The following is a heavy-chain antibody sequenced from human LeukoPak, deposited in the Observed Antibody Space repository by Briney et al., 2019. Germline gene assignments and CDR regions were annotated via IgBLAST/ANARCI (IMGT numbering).Heavy chain of an antibody. J-gene: IGHJ4*02. D-gene: IGHD1-26*01. CDR3: AKSRSGSPHSFDY. CDR2: ISGSGRST. V-gene: IGHV3-23*01. CDR1: GFTFSSYA. Sequence: HAGGSLRLSCAASGFTFSSYAMSWVRQAPGKGLEWVSAISGSGRSTYYADSVKGRFTISRDNSKNTLYLQMNSLRAEDTAVYYCAKSRSGSPHSFDYWGQGTLVTVSS.